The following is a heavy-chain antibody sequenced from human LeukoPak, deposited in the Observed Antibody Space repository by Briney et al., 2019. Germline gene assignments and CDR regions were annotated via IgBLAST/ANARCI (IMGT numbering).Heavy chain of an antibody. CDR1: DYSISSGYY. J-gene: IGHJ3*02. Sequence: SETLSLTCSVSDYSISSGYYWGWIRQPPGKGLEWIGSMYHSGDTYYNPSLKSRVTMSVDTSKSQFSLKLSSVTAADTAVYYCARRYCSGGSCYSERGAFDIWGQGTMVTVSS. V-gene: IGHV4-38-2*02. CDR2: MYHSGDT. D-gene: IGHD2-15*01. CDR3: ARRYCSGGSCYSERGAFDI.